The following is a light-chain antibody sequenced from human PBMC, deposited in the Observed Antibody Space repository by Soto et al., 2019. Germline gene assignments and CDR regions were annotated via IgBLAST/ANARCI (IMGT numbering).Light chain of an antibody. Sequence: QSVLTQPPSASGTPGRSVTISCSGSSSNIGSNTVNWYQQLPGTAPKLVIYTNNQRPSGVSDRFSGSKSGTSASLAISGLQYEDEADYYCAAWDDSPNGLGVFGGGTKLTVL. V-gene: IGLV1-44*01. CDR3: AAWDDSPNGLGV. J-gene: IGLJ3*02. CDR1: SSNIGSNT. CDR2: TNN.